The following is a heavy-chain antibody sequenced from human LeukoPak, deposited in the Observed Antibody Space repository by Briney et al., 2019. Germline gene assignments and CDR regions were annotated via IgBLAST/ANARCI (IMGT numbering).Heavy chain of an antibody. Sequence: GGSLRLSCAASGFTFSSYSMNWVRQAPGTGLEWVSSISSSSTYIYYADSVKGRFIISRDNAKNSLYLQMNGLRAEDTAVYYCARPHPRTVFGVFSYYYGMDVWGQGTMVTVSS. CDR2: ISSSSTYI. CDR1: GFTFSSYS. D-gene: IGHD3-3*01. J-gene: IGHJ6*02. V-gene: IGHV3-21*01. CDR3: ARPHPRTVFGVFSYYYGMDV.